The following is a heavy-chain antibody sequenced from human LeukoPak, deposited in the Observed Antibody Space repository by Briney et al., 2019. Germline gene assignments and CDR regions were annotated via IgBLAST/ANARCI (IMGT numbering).Heavy chain of an antibody. CDR3: ARMSAELRRPFDY. CDR1: GGSISSGGYY. D-gene: IGHD1-26*01. Sequence: SETLSLTCTVSGGSISSGGYYWSWIRQPPGKGLEWIGYIYHSGSTYYNPSLKSRVTISVDRSKNQFSLKLSSVTAADTAVYYCARMSAELRRPFDYWGQGTLVTVSS. J-gene: IGHJ4*02. V-gene: IGHV4-30-2*01. CDR2: IYHSGST.